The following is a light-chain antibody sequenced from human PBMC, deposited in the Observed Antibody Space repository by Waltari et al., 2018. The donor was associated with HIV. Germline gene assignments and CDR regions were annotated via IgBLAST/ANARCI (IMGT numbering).Light chain of an antibody. J-gene: IGKJ1*01. V-gene: IGKV3-15*01. CDR2: GAS. CDR3: QQYYSWPLT. Sequence: EIVITQSPATLSVSPGERATLSCRARQSVSSNLAWYQQKPGQAPKVIIYGASTRATGIPARFSGSGSGTEFTLTISSLQSEDVAVYYCQQYYSWPLTFGQGTKVEIK. CDR1: QSVSSN.